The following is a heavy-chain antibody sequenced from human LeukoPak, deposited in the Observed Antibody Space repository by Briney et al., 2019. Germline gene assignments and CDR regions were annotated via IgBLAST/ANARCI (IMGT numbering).Heavy chain of an antibody. Sequence: SETLSLTCTVSGGSICSYYWSWIRQSPGKTLEWIGYVYYTGSTKYNPSLKSRVTISVDTSKNQFSLKLSSVTAADTAVYYCARVIVHGHSDYWGQGALVTVSS. CDR2: VYYTGST. J-gene: IGHJ4*02. CDR3: ARVIVHGHSDY. CDR1: GGSICSYY. D-gene: IGHD2-8*01. V-gene: IGHV4-59*08.